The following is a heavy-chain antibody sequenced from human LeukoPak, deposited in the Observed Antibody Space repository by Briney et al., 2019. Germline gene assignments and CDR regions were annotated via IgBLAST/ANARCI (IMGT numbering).Heavy chain of an antibody. V-gene: IGHV3-23*01. CDR1: GFTFSSYA. D-gene: IGHD2-2*03. CDR3: AKVPWIDYYYGMDV. Sequence: GGSLRLSCAASGFTFSSYAMSWVRQAPGKGLEWVSAISGSGGSSYYADSVKGRFTISRDNSKNTLYLQMNSLRAEDTAVYYCAKVPWIDYYYGMDVWGQGTTVTVAS. CDR2: ISGSGGSS. J-gene: IGHJ6*02.